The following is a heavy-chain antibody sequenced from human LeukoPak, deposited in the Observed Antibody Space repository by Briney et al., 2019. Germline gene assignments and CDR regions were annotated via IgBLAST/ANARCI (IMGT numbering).Heavy chain of an antibody. V-gene: IGHV3-23*01. Sequence: GVSLRLSCAASGFTFSSYAMRWLPQAPGKGREGVPANNRGGVSTYYADCVKGRFTISRDNSKNTLYLQMNSLRAEDTAVYYCAKTDGYDILTGKPPIDSSGQGTLVSVSS. D-gene: IGHD3-9*01. J-gene: IGHJ4*02. CDR2: NNRGGVST. CDR1: GFTFSSYA. CDR3: AKTDGYDILTGKPPIDS.